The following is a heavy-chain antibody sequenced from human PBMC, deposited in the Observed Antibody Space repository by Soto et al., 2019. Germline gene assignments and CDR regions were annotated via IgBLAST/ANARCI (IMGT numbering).Heavy chain of an antibody. CDR1: GFTVTSNG. Sequence: PGGSLRLSCGVSGFTVTSNGVSWVRQAPGKGLEWVAAISTNGKGIWYADSVKGRLPISRDIYRNTVFLQMDSLRDEELAVYYCAKERQYPRDYFHYWGQGTLVTVSS. V-gene: IGHV3-23*01. D-gene: IGHD4-4*01. J-gene: IGHJ4*02. CDR2: ISTNGKGI. CDR3: AKERQYPRDYFHY.